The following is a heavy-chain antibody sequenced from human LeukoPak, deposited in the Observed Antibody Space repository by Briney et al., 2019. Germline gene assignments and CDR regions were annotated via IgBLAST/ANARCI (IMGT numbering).Heavy chain of an antibody. D-gene: IGHD3/OR15-3a*01. V-gene: IGHV3-20*04. CDR3: ARVRTGYGPDDAFDI. Sequence: GGSLRLSCAASGFTFDDYGMSWVRQAPGKGLEWVSGINWNGGSTGYADSVKGRFTISRDNAKNSLYLQMNSLRAEDTAVYYCARVRTGYGPDDAFDIWAEGTMVTVS. CDR1: GFTFDDYG. J-gene: IGHJ3*02. CDR2: INWNGGST.